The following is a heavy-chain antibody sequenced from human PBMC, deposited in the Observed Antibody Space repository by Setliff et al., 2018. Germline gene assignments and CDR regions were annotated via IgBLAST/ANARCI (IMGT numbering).Heavy chain of an antibody. Sequence: RLSCAASGFTFTNAWMSWVRQAPGKGLEWVGRVKSKSDGGTIDYAAPVEGRFTISRDDSRNTLSLQMNSLKTEDTAVYYCTTGATIWVQGTMVTVSS. CDR1: GFTFTNAW. CDR3: TTGATI. CDR2: VKSKSDGGTI. V-gene: IGHV3-15*01. J-gene: IGHJ3*02.